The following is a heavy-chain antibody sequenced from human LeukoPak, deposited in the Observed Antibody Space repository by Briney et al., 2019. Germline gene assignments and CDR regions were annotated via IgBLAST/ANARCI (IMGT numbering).Heavy chain of an antibody. D-gene: IGHD1-26*01. V-gene: IGHV3-48*03. CDR3: ARVVYDLRGQRLLPAGFDS. J-gene: IGHJ4*02. CDR2: IGTIISTT. Sequence: GGPQRLSCAASGFTFGSYQMTWVRQAPGKGLDWVAYIGTIISTTYYADSVKGRFTVSRDDAKNSLFLQMSSLRAEDTAVYYCARVVYDLRGQRLLPAGFDSWGQGTLVTVSS. CDR1: GFTFGSYQ.